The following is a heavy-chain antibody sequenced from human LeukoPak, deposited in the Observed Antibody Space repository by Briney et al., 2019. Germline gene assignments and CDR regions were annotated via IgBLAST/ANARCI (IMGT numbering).Heavy chain of an antibody. CDR1: GFTFSSYA. V-gene: IGHV3-30-3*01. J-gene: IGHJ4*02. Sequence: GGSLRLSCAASGFTFSSYAMHWVRQAPGKGLEWVAVISYDGSNKYYADSVKGRFTISRDNSKNTLYLQMNSLRAEDTAVYYCARDHPQLRFLEWLLDYWGQGTLVTVSS. CDR3: ARDHPQLRFLEWLLDY. CDR2: ISYDGSNK. D-gene: IGHD3-3*01.